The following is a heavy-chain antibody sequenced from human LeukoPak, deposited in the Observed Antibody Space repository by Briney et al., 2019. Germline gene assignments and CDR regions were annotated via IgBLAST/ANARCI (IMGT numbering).Heavy chain of an antibody. CDR2: INPSGGST. CDR3: ARDELKYSSSFNYFDY. CDR1: GYTFTSYY. D-gene: IGHD6-6*01. J-gene: IGHJ4*02. V-gene: IGHV1-46*01. Sequence: ASVKVSCKXSGYTFTSYYMHWVRQAPGQGLEWMGIINPSGGSTSYAQRFQGRVTMTRDTSTSTVYMELSSLRSEDTAVYYCARDELKYSSSFNYFDYWGQGTLVTVSS.